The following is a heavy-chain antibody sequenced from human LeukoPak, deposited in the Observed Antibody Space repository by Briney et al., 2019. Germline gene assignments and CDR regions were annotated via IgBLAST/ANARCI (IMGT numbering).Heavy chain of an antibody. CDR1: GFTFSSYE. CDR3: ARANIVATPFDY. CDR2: ISSRGSTI. Sequence: GGSLRLSCAASGFTFSSYEMNWVRHAPGKGLEWVSYISSRGSTIYYADSVKGRFTISRDNAKNSLYLQMNSLRAEDTAVYYCARANIVATPFDYWGQGTLVTVSS. D-gene: IGHD5-12*01. J-gene: IGHJ4*02. V-gene: IGHV3-48*03.